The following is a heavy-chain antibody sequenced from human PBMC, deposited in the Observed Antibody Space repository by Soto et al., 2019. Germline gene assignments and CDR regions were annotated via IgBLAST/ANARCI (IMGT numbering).Heavy chain of an antibody. Sequence: EVQLVESGGGLVQPGGSLRLSCAASGFTFSSYWMHWVRQAPGKGLVWGSRINSDGSSTSYADSVKGRFTISRDNAKNTLYLQMNSLRAEDTAVYYCARGSGSYYPIDYWGQGTLVTVSS. J-gene: IGHJ4*02. V-gene: IGHV3-74*01. CDR3: ARGSGSYYPIDY. CDR2: INSDGSST. CDR1: GFTFSSYW. D-gene: IGHD1-26*01.